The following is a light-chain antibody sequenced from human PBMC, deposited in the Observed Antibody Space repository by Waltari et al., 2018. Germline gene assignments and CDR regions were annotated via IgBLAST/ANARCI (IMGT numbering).Light chain of an antibody. J-gene: IGKJ2*01. CDR2: EAS. V-gene: IGKV1-5*03. Sequence: DIQMTQPPPTLAASIGDRVTITCRARQSISNWLAWYQQKAGKAPKPLIYEASTLESGVPSRFSGSVSGTEFTLTISSLQPDDFATYYCQQYNTYSFTFGQGTKLEIE. CDR1: QSISNW. CDR3: QQYNTYSFT.